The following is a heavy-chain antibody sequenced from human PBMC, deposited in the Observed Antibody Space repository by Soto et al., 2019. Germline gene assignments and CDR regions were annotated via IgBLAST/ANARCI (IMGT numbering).Heavy chain of an antibody. J-gene: IGHJ6*02. CDR1: GFIFSTYD. Sequence: QVQLVESGGGVVQPGGSLRLSCAASGFIFSTYDIDWVRQAPGKGLECVAVMSYDGSNEYYADSVKGRFTSSRDNSKNTVYREMNSLRADGTAVYYCAKVSKIKGGMDVWGQGTTVAVSS. CDR3: AKVSKIKGGMDV. V-gene: IGHV3-33*06. CDR2: MSYDGSNE.